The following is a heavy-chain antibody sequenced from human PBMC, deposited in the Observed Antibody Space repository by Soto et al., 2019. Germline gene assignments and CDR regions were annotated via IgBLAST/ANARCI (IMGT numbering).Heavy chain of an antibody. Sequence: GGSLILSCAASGFTFSSYWMSWVRQAPGKGLEWVANIKQDGSEKYYVDSVKGRFTISRDNAKNSLYLQMNSLRAEDTAVYYCARERDYGDFYAFDIWGQGTMVTVSS. V-gene: IGHV3-7*05. CDR1: GFTFSSYW. CDR3: ARERDYGDFYAFDI. CDR2: IKQDGSEK. D-gene: IGHD4-17*01. J-gene: IGHJ3*02.